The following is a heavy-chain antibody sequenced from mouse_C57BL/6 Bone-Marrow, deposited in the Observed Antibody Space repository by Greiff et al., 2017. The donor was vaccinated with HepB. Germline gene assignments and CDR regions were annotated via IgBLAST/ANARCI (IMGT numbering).Heavy chain of an antibody. J-gene: IGHJ3*01. Sequence: EVQVVESGGDLVKPGGSLKLSCAASGFTFSSYGMSWVRQTPDKRLEWVATISSGGSYTYYPDSVKGRFTISRDNAKNTLYLQMSSLKSEDTAMYYCARYSPFAYWGQGTLVTVSA. CDR2: ISSGGSYT. CDR3: ARYSPFAY. D-gene: IGHD2-12*01. CDR1: GFTFSSYG. V-gene: IGHV5-6*01.